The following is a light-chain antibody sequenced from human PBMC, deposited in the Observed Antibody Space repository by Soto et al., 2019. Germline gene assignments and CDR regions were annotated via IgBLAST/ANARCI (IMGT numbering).Light chain of an antibody. CDR1: SSDDGGYNY. J-gene: IGLJ2*01. CDR2: AVS. Sequence: QSALTQPASVSGSPGQSITISCTGTSSDDGGYNYVSWYQQHPGKAPKLMIYAVSNRPSGVSNRFSGSKSGNTASLTISGLQAEDEADYYCSSYTTSSTPRVVFGGGTKLTVL. V-gene: IGLV2-14*01. CDR3: SSYTTSSTPRVV.